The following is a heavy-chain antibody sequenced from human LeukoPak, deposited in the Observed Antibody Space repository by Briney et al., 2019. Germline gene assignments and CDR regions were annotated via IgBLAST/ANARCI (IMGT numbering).Heavy chain of an antibody. Sequence: SETLSLTCAVYGGSFSGYYWSWIRQPPGKGLEWIGEINHSGSTNYNPSLKSRVTISVDTSKNQFSLKLSSVTAADTAVYYCARHQLFLRRWFDPWGQGTLVTVSS. V-gene: IGHV4-34*01. CDR1: GGSFSGYY. D-gene: IGHD2-21*01. CDR3: ARHQLFLRRWFDP. CDR2: INHSGST. J-gene: IGHJ5*02.